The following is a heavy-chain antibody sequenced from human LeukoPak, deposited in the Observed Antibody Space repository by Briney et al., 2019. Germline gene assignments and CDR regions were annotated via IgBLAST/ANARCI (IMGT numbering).Heavy chain of an antibody. Sequence: GGSLRLSCAASGFTFSSYAMSWVRQTPGKGLEWVSAISGSGGSTYYADSVKGRFTISRDNSKNTVYLQMNNLRADDTAVYYCAKSVVVITFRFDDWGQGALVTVSS. D-gene: IGHD2-15*01. V-gene: IGHV3-23*01. J-gene: IGHJ4*02. CDR3: AKSVVVITFRFDD. CDR1: GFTFSSYA. CDR2: ISGSGGST.